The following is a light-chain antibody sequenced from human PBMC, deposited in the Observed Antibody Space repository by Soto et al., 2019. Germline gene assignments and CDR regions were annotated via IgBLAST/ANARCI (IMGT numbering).Light chain of an antibody. J-gene: IGKJ5*01. Sequence: DIQMTQSPSSLSASVGDRVTITCRASQSIRFYLNWYQQKPGKAPKFLIYAASSLQSGVPSRFSGSGSGTDFTLTISSLQPEDFATYYCQQSYSTPPTFGQGTRLEIK. V-gene: IGKV1-39*01. CDR3: QQSYSTPPT. CDR1: QSIRFY. CDR2: AAS.